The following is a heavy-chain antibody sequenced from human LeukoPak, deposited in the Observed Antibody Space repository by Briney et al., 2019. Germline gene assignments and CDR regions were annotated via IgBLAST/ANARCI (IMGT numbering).Heavy chain of an antibody. CDR3: ARVVPPLYFFDY. CDR1: EFIFTISW. V-gene: IGHV3-7*01. Sequence: PGGALRLSCAASEFIFTISWKSWVRQAPGRGLEWVANINQDGSEKYYVDSVKGRFTISRDNAKKSLFLQMNSLRAEDTAVYFCARVVPPLYFFDYWGQGTPVTVSS. CDR2: INQDGSEK. J-gene: IGHJ4*02. D-gene: IGHD3-10*01.